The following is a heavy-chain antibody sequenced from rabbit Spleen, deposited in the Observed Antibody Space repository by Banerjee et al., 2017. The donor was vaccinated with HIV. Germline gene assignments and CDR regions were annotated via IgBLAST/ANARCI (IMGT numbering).Heavy chain of an antibody. D-gene: IGHD8-1*01. V-gene: IGHV1S45*01. CDR3: ARDTGSSFSSYGMDL. J-gene: IGHJ6*01. CDR2: IDATKSGNT. Sequence: QEQLVESGGGLVQPEGSLTLTCKASGFSFSNNAMCWVRQAPGKGLEWIACIDATKSGNTYYATWARGRFTISKTSSTTVTLRMTSLTAADTATYFCARDTGSSFSSYGMDLWGQGTLVTVS. CDR1: GFSFSNNA.